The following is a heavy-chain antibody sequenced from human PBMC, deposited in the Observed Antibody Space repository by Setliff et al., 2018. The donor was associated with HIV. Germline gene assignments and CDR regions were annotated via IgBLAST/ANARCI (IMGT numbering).Heavy chain of an antibody. Sequence: PSETLSLTCTVSGGSVSTRNSFWGWIRQPPGKGLEWIGSFSYNGGRRYNPSLKSRVTISADMSKNQFSLNLNSVTAADTAVYYCVKHVDSDFSGDPDWFDPWGQGIPVTVSS. CDR3: VKHVDSDFSGDPDWFDP. D-gene: IGHD2-15*01. CDR1: GGSVSTRNSF. CDR2: FSYNGGR. V-gene: IGHV4-39*01. J-gene: IGHJ5*02.